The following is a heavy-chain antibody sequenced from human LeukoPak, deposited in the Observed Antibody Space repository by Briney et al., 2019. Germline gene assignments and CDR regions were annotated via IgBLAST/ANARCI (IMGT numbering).Heavy chain of an antibody. J-gene: IGHJ5*02. V-gene: IGHV4-34*01. Sequence: SETLSLTCDVYGGSFSGYYWSWIRQPPGKGLEWIGEICHSGRTTYNPSLKSRVSISVDTSKNQFSLKVRSVTAADTAVYWCARGPHDYSSGWYTWGQGTLVTVSS. CDR1: GGSFSGYY. CDR2: ICHSGRT. D-gene: IGHD6-19*01. CDR3: ARGPHDYSSGWYT.